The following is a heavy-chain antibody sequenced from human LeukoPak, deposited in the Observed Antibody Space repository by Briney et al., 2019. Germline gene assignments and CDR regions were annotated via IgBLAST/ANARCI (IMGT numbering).Heavy chain of an antibody. Sequence: TASETLSLTCTVSGGSISSYYWSWIRQPAGKGLEWIGRIYTSGSTNYNPSLKSRVSISVDTSRNQFSLTLSSVTAADTAVYYCASARWDFWGQGTLVTVSS. CDR3: ASARWDF. J-gene: IGHJ4*02. V-gene: IGHV4-4*07. CDR2: IYTSGST. CDR1: GGSISSYY. D-gene: IGHD4-23*01.